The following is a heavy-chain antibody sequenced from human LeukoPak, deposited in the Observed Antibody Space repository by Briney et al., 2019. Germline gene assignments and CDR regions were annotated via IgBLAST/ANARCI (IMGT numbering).Heavy chain of an antibody. D-gene: IGHD6-13*01. V-gene: IGHV4-39*01. Sequence: SETLSPTCAVSGGSISNSGYYWAWIRQPPGKGLEYIGNIHYSDSALYNPSLQSRATILVDTSKNQFSLKLSSVTAADTAVYYCARRRAAAGPFDYWGQGTLVTVSS. CDR1: GGSISNSGYY. J-gene: IGHJ4*02. CDR2: IHYSDSA. CDR3: ARRRAAAGPFDY.